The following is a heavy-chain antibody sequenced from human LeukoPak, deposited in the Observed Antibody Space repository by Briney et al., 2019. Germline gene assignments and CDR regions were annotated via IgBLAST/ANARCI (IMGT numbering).Heavy chain of an antibody. CDR1: GYTFTNYY. Sequence: GASVKVSFKASGYTFTNYYIHWVRQAPGQGLEWTGIINPSGGSTSYAQKFQGRVTMTRDTSTSTVDMELSSLRSEDTAVYYCAREGPYSDSSRSRFDYWGQGTLVTVSS. D-gene: IGHD6-6*01. J-gene: IGHJ4*02. V-gene: IGHV1-46*01. CDR2: INPSGGST. CDR3: AREGPYSDSSRSRFDY.